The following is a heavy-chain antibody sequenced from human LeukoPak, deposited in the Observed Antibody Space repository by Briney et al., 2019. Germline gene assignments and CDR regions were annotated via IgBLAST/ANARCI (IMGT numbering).Heavy chain of an antibody. CDR1: GYSFTSYW. D-gene: IGHD2-21*02. CDR3: ARRRTYCGGDCYSDYFDY. V-gene: IGHV5-51*01. Sequence: GESLKISYRASGYSFTSYWIGWVRQMPGKGLEWMGIIYPGDSDTRYSPSFQGQVTISADKSISTAYLQWSSLKASDTAMYYCARRRTYCGGDCYSDYFDYWGQGTLVTVSS. CDR2: IYPGDSDT. J-gene: IGHJ4*02.